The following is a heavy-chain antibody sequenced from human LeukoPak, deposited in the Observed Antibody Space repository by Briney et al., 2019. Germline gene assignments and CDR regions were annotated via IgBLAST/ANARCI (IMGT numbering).Heavy chain of an antibody. CDR3: AREPPGMVATGEYDY. J-gene: IGHJ4*02. D-gene: IGHD5-12*01. V-gene: IGHV3-30*04. CDR2: ISYDGSNK. Sequence: GGSLRLSCAASGFTFSSYAMYWVRQAPGKGLEWVAVISYDGSNKYYADSVKGRFTISRDNSKNTLYLQMNSLRAEDTAVYYCAREPPGMVATGEYDYWGQGTLVTVSS. CDR1: GFTFSSYA.